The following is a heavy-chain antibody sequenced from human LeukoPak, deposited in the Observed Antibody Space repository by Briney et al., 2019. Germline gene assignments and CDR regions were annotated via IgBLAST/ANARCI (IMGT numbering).Heavy chain of an antibody. CDR1: GFTFSSYA. Sequence: GGSLRLSCAASGFTFSSYAMSWVRQAPGKGLEWVSAISGSGGSTYYADSVKGRFTISRDNSKNTLYLQMNSLRAEDTAVYYCARYDYGGPDAFDIWGQGTMVTVSS. V-gene: IGHV3-23*01. D-gene: IGHD4-23*01. CDR2: ISGSGGST. J-gene: IGHJ3*02. CDR3: ARYDYGGPDAFDI.